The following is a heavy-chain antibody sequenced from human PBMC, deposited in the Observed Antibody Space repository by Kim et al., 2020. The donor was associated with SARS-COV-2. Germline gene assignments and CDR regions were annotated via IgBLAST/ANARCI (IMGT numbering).Heavy chain of an antibody. CDR3: AKVTTLTAPFYDY. CDR2: ISASGGDT. V-gene: IGHV3-23*01. J-gene: IGHJ4*02. Sequence: GGSLRLSCAASGFTFSSYALSWVRQAPGKGLEWVSRISASGGDTYYADSVQGRFTISRDNSKNALNLEMNSLRAEDTALYYRAKVTTLTAPFYDYWGQGTLVTVSS. CDR1: GFTFSSYA. D-gene: IGHD4-4*01.